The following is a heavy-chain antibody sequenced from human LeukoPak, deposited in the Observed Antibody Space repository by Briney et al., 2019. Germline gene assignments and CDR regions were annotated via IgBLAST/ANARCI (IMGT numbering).Heavy chain of an antibody. D-gene: IGHD3/OR15-3a*01. V-gene: IGHV4-4*02. CDR3: ARVYDFWSGYVAY. CDR1: GGSISSSYW. J-gene: IGHJ4*02. CDR2: IYHSAST. Sequence: SETLSLTCAVSGGSISSSYWWSWVRQPPGKGLEWIGGIYHSASTNYKPSLKSRVTISVDTSKNQFSLKLSSVTAADTAVYYCARVYDFWSGYVAYWGQGTLVTVSS.